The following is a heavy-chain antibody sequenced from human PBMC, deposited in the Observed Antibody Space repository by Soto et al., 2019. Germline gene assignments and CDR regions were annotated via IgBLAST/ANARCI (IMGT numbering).Heavy chain of an antibody. Sequence: QVQLVQSGAAVKKPGSSVKVSCKASGGTFSSYAISWVRQAPGQGLEWMGGIIPIFGTANYAQQFQGRVTITADESTSTASMELSSLRSEDTAVYYCARDRGPIGGSYWGQGTLVTVSS. D-gene: IGHD2-15*01. CDR1: GGTFSSYA. CDR2: IIPIFGTA. V-gene: IGHV1-69*01. J-gene: IGHJ4*02. CDR3: ARDRGPIGGSY.